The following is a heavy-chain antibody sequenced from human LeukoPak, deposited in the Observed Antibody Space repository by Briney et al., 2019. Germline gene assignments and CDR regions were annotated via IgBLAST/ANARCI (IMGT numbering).Heavy chain of an antibody. CDR3: ARRHRTMIVVDYFDY. CDR2: INHSGST. V-gene: IGHV4-34*01. D-gene: IGHD3-22*01. Sequence: SETLSLTCAVYGGSFSGYYWSWIRQPPGKGLEWIGEINHSGSTNYNPSLKSRVTISVDTSKSQFSLKLSSVTAADTAVHYCARRHRTMIVVDYFDYWGQGTPVTVSS. CDR1: GGSFSGYY. J-gene: IGHJ4*02.